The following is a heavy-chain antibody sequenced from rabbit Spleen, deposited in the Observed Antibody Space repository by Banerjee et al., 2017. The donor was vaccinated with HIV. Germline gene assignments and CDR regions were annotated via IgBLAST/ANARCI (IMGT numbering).Heavy chain of an antibody. J-gene: IGHJ4*01. D-gene: IGHD7-1*01. Sequence: QQQLVESGGGLVKPGASLTLTCKASGFSFNDDYVMCWVRQSPGKGLEWIACINTWSNRPVYASWAKGRFTMSKTSSTTVTLQMTSLTGADTATYFCARDLVTAIGWNFALWGPGTLVTVS. V-gene: IGHV1S45*01. CDR3: ARDLVTAIGWNFAL. CDR2: INTWSNRP. CDR1: GFSFNDDYV.